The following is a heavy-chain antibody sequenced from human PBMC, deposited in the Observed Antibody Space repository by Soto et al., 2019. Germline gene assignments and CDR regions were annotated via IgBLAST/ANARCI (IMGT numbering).Heavy chain of an antibody. CDR2: IIPIFGTA. D-gene: IGHD6-13*01. J-gene: IGHJ3*02. V-gene: IGHV1-69*13. CDR3: ARAPSASSWYHDAFDI. CDR1: GGTFSSYA. Sequence: ASVKVSCKASGGTFSSYAISWVRQAPGQGLEWMGGIIPIFGTANYAQKFQGRVTITADESTSTAYMGLSSLRSEDTAVYYCARAPSASSWYHDAFDIWGQGTMVTVSS.